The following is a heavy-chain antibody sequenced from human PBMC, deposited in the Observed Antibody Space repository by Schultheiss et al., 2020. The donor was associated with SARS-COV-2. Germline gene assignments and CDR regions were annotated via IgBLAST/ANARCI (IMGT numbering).Heavy chain of an antibody. Sequence: GGSLRLSCAASGFTFSSYSMNWVRQAPGKGLEWVSYISSSGSTIHYAGSVQGRFTISRDNAKNSLYLQMNSLRAEDTAVYYCAREGEMATRGLDYWGQGTLVTVSS. CDR1: GFTFSSYS. CDR2: ISSSGSTI. D-gene: IGHD5-24*01. J-gene: IGHJ4*02. CDR3: AREGEMATRGLDY. V-gene: IGHV3-48*04.